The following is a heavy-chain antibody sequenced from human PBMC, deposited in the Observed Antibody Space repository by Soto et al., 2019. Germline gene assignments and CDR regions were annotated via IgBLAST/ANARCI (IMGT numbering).Heavy chain of an antibody. CDR1: GFTFSKNA. D-gene: IGHD2-2*01. J-gene: IGHJ6*02. CDR2: ITGSGGST. CDR3: ARAPRVVPAAIAYYYGMDV. V-gene: IGHV3-23*01. Sequence: GGSLRLSCAASGFTFSKNAVSWVRQAPGKGLEWVSGITGSGGSTYYADSVKGRFTISRENAKNSLYLQMNSLRAGDTAVYYCARAPRVVPAAIAYYYGMDVWGQGTTATVSS.